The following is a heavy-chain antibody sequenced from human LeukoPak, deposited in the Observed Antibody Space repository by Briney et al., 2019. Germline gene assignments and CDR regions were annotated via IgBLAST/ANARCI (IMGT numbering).Heavy chain of an antibody. CDR3: ASLVGATWAY. Sequence: SVKVSCKASGGTFSSYAISWVRQAPGQGLEWMGRIIPIFGTANYAQKFQGRVTITTDESTSTAYMELSSLRSDDTAVYYCASLVGATWAYWGQGTLVTVSS. J-gene: IGHJ4*02. V-gene: IGHV1-69*05. CDR2: IIPIFGTA. CDR1: GGTFSSYA. D-gene: IGHD1-26*01.